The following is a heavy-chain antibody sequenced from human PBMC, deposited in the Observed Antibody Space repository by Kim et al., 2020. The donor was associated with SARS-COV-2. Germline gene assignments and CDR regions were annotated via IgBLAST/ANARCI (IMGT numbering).Heavy chain of an antibody. CDR1: GFTFSSYA. CDR2: ISYDGSNK. Sequence: GGSLRLSCAASGFTFSSYAMHWVRQAPGKGLEWVAVISYDGSNKYYADSVKGRFTISRDNSKNTLYLQMNSLRAEDTAVYYCARDVWYDSSVDYYYGMDV. J-gene: IGHJ6*01. D-gene: IGHD3-22*01. V-gene: IGHV3-30*04. CDR3: ARDVWYDSSVDYYYGMDV.